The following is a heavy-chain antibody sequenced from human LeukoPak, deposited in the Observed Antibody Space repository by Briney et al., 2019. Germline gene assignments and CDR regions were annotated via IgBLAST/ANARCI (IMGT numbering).Heavy chain of an antibody. CDR1: GGTFSSYT. CDR3: VSCSSTSCYGDY. D-gene: IGHD2-2*01. J-gene: IGHJ4*02. CDR2: IIPILGIA. V-gene: IGHV1-69*02. Sequence: SVKVSCKASGGTFSSYTISWVRQAPGQGLEWMGRIIPILGIANYAQRFQGRVTITADKSTSTAYMELSSLRSEDTAVYYCVSCSSTSCYGDYWGQGTLVTVSS.